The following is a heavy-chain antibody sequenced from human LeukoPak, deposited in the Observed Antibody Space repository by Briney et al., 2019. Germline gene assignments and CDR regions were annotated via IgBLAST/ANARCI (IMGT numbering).Heavy chain of an antibody. CDR1: GGSISSYY. CDR2: INHSGST. CDR3: ARVTTNSFWSGYYMNYDY. J-gene: IGHJ4*02. V-gene: IGHV4-34*01. D-gene: IGHD3-3*01. Sequence: IPSETLSLTCTVSGGSISSYYWSWIRQPPGKGLEWIGEINHSGSTNYNPSLKSRVTISVDTSKNQFSLKLSSVTAADTAVYYCARVTTNSFWSGYYMNYDYWGQGTLVTVSS.